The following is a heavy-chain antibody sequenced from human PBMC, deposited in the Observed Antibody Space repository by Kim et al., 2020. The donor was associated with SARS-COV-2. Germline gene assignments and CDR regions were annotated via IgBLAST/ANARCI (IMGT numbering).Heavy chain of an antibody. CDR1: GFTVNNFA. D-gene: IGHD6-19*01. V-gene: IGHV3-23*01. Sequence: GGSLRLSCGASGFTVNNFAMSWVRQAPGKGLEWVSTDPGGGGRTFYADSVKGRFTISRDNSKNTVFLQMNSVRAEDTAVYYCAKAQPLGRGWYVFEDGGQGTLVTVP. CDR3: AKAQPLGRGWYVFED. CDR2: DPGGGGRT. J-gene: IGHJ4*02.